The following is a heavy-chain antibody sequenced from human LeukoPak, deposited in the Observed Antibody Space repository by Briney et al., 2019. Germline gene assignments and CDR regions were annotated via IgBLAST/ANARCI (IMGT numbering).Heavy chain of an antibody. V-gene: IGHV3-53*01. CDR1: GFTVSSNY. J-gene: IGHJ6*03. D-gene: IGHD6-13*01. Sequence: GGSLRLSCAASGFTVSSNYMSWVRQAPGKGLEWVSVIYSGGSTYYADSVKGRFTISRDNYKNTLYLQMNSLRAEDTAVYYCARDRIAAAGPGYYYYYMDVWGKGTTVTVSS. CDR3: ARDRIAAAGPGYYYYYMDV. CDR2: IYSGGST.